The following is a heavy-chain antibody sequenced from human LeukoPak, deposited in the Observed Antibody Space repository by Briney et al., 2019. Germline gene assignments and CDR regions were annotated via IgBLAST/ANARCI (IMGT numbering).Heavy chain of an antibody. CDR3: ARGRTLVLTPAAIPYYFDC. Sequence: GGSLRLSCAASGFTFSRYWMTWVRQVPGKGLEWVANIKQDGSEIHYVDSVKGRFTISRDNAKNSLYLQMNGLRAEDTAVYYCARGRTLVLTPAAIPYYFDCGGQGTLVTVSS. CDR1: GFTFSRYW. D-gene: IGHD2-8*01. CDR2: IKQDGSEI. V-gene: IGHV3-7*04. J-gene: IGHJ4*02.